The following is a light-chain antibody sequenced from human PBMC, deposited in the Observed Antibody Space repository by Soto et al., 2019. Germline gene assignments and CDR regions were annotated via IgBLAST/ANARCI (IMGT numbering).Light chain of an antibody. J-gene: IGLJ2*01. CDR2: DVS. V-gene: IGLV2-14*01. CDR3: RSYTSSSTLVV. CDR1: SSEVGGYNY. Sequence: QSALTQPASVSGSPGQSITISYTGTSSEVGGYNYVSWYQQHPGKAPKLMIYDVSNRPSGVSNRFSGSKSGNTASLTISGLQAEDEADYYCRSYTSSSTLVVFGGGTQLTVL.